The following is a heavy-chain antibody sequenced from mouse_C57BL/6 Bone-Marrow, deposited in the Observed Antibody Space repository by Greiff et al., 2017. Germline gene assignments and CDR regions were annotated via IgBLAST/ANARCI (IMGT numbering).Heavy chain of an antibody. CDR2: IDPSDSYT. CDR1: GYTFTSYW. D-gene: IGHD1-1*01. CDR3: AREGLLRYWYFDV. Sequence: QVQLQQPGAELVKPGASVKVSCKASGYTFTSYWMQWVKQRPGQGLEWIGEIDPSDSYTNYNQKFKGKATLTVDTSSSTAYMQLSSLTSEDSAVYYCAREGLLRYWYFDVWGTGTTVTVSS. J-gene: IGHJ1*03. V-gene: IGHV1-50*01.